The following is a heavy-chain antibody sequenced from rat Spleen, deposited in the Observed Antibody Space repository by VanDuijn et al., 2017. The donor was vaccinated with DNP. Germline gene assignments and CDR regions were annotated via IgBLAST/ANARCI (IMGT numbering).Heavy chain of an antibody. Sequence: EVQLQESGPGLVKPSQSLSLTCSVTGYSITSNHKWSWIRKFPGNELEWMGYINNAGSTNYNPSLKGRFSITRDTSKNQFFLQVNSVGNEDTATYYCARQPSGMDYWGQGVMVIVSS. CDR2: INNAGST. V-gene: IGHV3-3*01. D-gene: IGHD1-4*01. CDR1: GYSITSNHK. CDR3: ARQPSGMDY. J-gene: IGHJ2*01.